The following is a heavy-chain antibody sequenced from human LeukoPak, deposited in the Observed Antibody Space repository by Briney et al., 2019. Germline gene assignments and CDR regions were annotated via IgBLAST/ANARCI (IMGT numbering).Heavy chain of an antibody. J-gene: IGHJ5*02. CDR3: ARNARYNWFDP. Sequence: NTSETLSLTCTVSGGSISSYYWSWIRQPPGKGLEWIGYIYYSGSSNYNPSLKSRATISVDTSKNQFSLKVSSVTAADTAVYYCARNARYNWFDPWGQGTLVTVSS. V-gene: IGHV4-59*01. CDR2: IYYSGSS. CDR1: GGSISSYY.